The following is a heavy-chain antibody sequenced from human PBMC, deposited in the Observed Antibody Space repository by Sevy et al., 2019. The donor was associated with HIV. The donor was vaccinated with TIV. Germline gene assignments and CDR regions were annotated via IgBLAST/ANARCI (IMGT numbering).Heavy chain of an antibody. CDR2: INHSGST. Sequence: TLSLTCAVYGGSFSGYYWSWIRQPPGKGLEWIGEINHSGSTNYNPSLKSRVTISVDTSKNQFSLKLSSVTAADTAVYYCARGPRFYDSSGYYHSDAFDIWGQGTMVTVSS. V-gene: IGHV4-34*01. D-gene: IGHD3-22*01. J-gene: IGHJ3*02. CDR3: ARGPRFYDSSGYYHSDAFDI. CDR1: GGSFSGYY.